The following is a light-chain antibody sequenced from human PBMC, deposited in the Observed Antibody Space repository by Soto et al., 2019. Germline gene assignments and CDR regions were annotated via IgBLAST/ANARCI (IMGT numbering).Light chain of an antibody. Sequence: EFVLTQSPGTLSLSPGERATLSCRASQTVRNNYLAWYQQKPGQAPRLLIYDASSRATGIPDRFSGSGSGTDFTLTISRLEPEDFAVYYCQQYKNWPRTFGQGTKVDI. J-gene: IGKJ1*01. CDR3: QQYKNWPRT. CDR1: QTVRNNY. V-gene: IGKV3D-20*02. CDR2: DAS.